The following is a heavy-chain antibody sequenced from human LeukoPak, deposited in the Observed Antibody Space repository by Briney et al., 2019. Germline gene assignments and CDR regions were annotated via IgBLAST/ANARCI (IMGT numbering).Heavy chain of an antibody. Sequence: PSQTLSLTCTASGGSISSGSYYWSWIRQPAGKGLEWIGRIYTSGSTNYNPSLKSRVTISVDTSKNQFSLKLSSVSAADTAVYYCASSYCSGGSCYGDYWGQGTLVTVS. CDR3: ASSYCSGGSCYGDY. J-gene: IGHJ4*02. D-gene: IGHD2-15*01. CDR1: GGSISSGSYY. V-gene: IGHV4-61*02. CDR2: IYTSGST.